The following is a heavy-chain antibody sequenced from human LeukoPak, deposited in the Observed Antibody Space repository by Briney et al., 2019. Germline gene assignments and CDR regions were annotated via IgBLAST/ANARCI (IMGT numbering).Heavy chain of an antibody. D-gene: IGHD3-3*01. CDR2: IYYSGST. CDR1: GGSISSYY. CDR3: ARGFGGFGVVIGWFDP. V-gene: IGHV4-59*01. J-gene: IGHJ5*02. Sequence: PSETLSLTRTVSGGSISSYYWSWIRQPPGKGLEWIGYIYYSGSTNYNPSLKSRVTISVDTSKNQFSLKLSSVTAADTAVYYCARGFGGFGVVIGWFDPWGQGTLVTVSS.